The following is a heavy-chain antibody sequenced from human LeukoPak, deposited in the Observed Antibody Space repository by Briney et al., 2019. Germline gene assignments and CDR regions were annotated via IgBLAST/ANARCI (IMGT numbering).Heavy chain of an antibody. V-gene: IGHV4-4*07. D-gene: IGHD4-11*01. Sequence: PETLSLTCTVSGGSISSYYWSWIRQPAGKGLEWIGRIYTSGSTNYNPSLKSRVTMSVDTSKNQFSLKLSSVTAADTAVYYCAREPYYSPYYYYMDVWGKGTTVTVSS. CDR2: IYTSGST. J-gene: IGHJ6*03. CDR3: AREPYYSPYYYYMDV. CDR1: GGSISSYY.